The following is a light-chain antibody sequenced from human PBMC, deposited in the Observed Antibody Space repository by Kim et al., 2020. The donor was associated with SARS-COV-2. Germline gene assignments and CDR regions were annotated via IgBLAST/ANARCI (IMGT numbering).Light chain of an antibody. CDR2: LGS. CDR1: QSLLHSNGYNF. Sequence: EIVMTQSPLSLPVTPGEPASISCRSSQSLLHSNGYNFLDWYVQKPGQSPQLLIYLGSNRASGVPDRFSGSGSDTDFTLKISRVEAEDVGVYYCMHALQTFMYTFGQGTKLEL. J-gene: IGKJ2*01. CDR3: MHALQTFMYT. V-gene: IGKV2-28*01.